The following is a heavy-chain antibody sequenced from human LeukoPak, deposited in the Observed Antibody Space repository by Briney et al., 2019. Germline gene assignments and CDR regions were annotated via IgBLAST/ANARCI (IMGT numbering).Heavy chain of an antibody. CDR3: ARAEYSGSHTGYAFDI. CDR2: IIPIFGTA. V-gene: IGHV1-69*05. J-gene: IGHJ3*02. D-gene: IGHD1-26*01. CDR1: GGTFSSYA. Sequence: GASVKVSCKASGGTFSSYAISRVRQAPGQGLEWMGGIIPIFGTANYAQKFQGRVTITTDESTSTAYMELSSLRSEDTAVYYCARAEYSGSHTGYAFDIWGQGTMVTVSS.